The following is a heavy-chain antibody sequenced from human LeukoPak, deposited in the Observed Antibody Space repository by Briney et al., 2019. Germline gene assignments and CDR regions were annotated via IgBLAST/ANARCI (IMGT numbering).Heavy chain of an antibody. CDR3: AKDANYFDSGSYLIPFDF. V-gene: IGHV3-23*01. J-gene: IGHJ4*02. D-gene: IGHD3-22*01. Sequence: GGSLRLSCAASGFTFSRNAMNWVRQAPGKGLEWVASISGNGVGTYYADSVKGRFNISRDNSKNTLYLQMNSLRTEDTAVYYCAKDANYFDSGSYLIPFDFWGQGTLVTVSS. CDR2: ISGNGVGT. CDR1: GFTFSRNA.